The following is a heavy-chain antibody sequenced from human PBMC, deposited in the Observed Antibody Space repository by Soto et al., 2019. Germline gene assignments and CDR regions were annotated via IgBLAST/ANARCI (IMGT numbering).Heavy chain of an antibody. CDR2: VYYTGST. CDR1: GGSISGSY. CDR3: ARSVAVPGAHIDY. Sequence: ASETLSLTCSVSGGSISGSYWSWIRQSPGKGLEWLGYVYYTGSTNYSPSLRSRVSISVDTSKDEFSLRLSSVTAADTAVYFCARSVAVPGAHIDYWGQGTQVTVSS. V-gene: IGHV4-59*01. D-gene: IGHD6-19*01. J-gene: IGHJ4*02.